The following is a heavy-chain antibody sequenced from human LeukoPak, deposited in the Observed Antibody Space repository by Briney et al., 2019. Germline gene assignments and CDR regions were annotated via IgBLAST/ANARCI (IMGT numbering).Heavy chain of an antibody. Sequence: GGSLRLSCAASGFTFSSYAMSWVRQAPGKGLEWVSAISGSGGSTYYADSVKGRFTISRDNAKNSLYLQMNSLRAEDTAVYYCARDTYYGDYGLGDYYYGMDVWGQGTTVTVSS. CDR1: GFTFSSYA. CDR3: ARDTYYGDYGLGDYYYGMDV. D-gene: IGHD4-17*01. V-gene: IGHV3-23*01. CDR2: ISGSGGST. J-gene: IGHJ6*02.